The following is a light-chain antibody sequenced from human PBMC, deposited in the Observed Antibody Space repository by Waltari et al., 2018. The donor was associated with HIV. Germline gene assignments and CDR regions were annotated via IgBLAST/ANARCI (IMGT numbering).Light chain of an antibody. J-gene: IGLJ2*01. CDR2: DVT. CDR1: SSDVGGYNY. Sequence: QSALTQPRSVSGSPGQSVTISCTGTSSDVGGYNYVSWYQHHPNKGPELLIYDVTKRPSGVPDRVSGAKSVNTASLTICGLQAEDEADYYCCSYADTDCVVCGGRTTLTVL. V-gene: IGLV2-11*01. CDR3: CSYADTDCVV.